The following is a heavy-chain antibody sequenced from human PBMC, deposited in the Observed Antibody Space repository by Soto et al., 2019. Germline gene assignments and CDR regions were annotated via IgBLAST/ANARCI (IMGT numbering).Heavy chain of an antibody. CDR2: IYFRGTT. CDR3: ARMNYYDTSGYPFDY. Sequence: PSETLSLTSTVSGGSISSYYWSWIRQPPGKGLEWIGYIYFRGTTNYNPSLKSRVTMSADTSKNQFSLKLNSVTAADTAVYYCARMNYYDTSGYPFDYWGQGMMVTVS. CDR1: GGSISSYY. J-gene: IGHJ4*02. D-gene: IGHD3-22*01. V-gene: IGHV4-59*01.